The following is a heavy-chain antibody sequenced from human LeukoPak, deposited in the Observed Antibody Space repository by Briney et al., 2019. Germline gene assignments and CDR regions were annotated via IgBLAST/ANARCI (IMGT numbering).Heavy chain of an antibody. CDR1: GGSISSGDYY. Sequence: PSETLSLTCTVSGGSISSGDYYWSWIRQPPGKGLEWIGYIYYSGSAYYNPSLKSRVTISVDTSKNQFSLELSSVTAADTAVYYCARVYYDFWSGYSARYFDLWGRGTLVTVSS. V-gene: IGHV4-30-4*01. CDR2: IYYSGSA. D-gene: IGHD3-3*01. J-gene: IGHJ2*01. CDR3: ARVYYDFWSGYSARYFDL.